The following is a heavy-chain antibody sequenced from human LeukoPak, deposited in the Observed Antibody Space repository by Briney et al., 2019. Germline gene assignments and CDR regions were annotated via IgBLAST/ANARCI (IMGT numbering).Heavy chain of an antibody. CDR3: ARDSAKLGYFDY. Sequence: KPSETLSLTCTVSGYSISSGYYWGWIRPPPGKGLEWIGSIYHSESTYYNPSLKSRVTISVDTSKNQFSLKLSSVTAADTAVYYCARDSAKLGYFDYWGQGTLVTVSS. CDR1: GYSISSGYY. CDR2: IYHSEST. V-gene: IGHV4-38-2*02. D-gene: IGHD3-16*01. J-gene: IGHJ4*02.